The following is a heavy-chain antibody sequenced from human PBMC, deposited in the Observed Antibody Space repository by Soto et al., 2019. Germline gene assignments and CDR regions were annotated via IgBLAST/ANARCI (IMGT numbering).Heavy chain of an antibody. CDR1: GFTFSNYG. CDR2: IWHDGNNK. J-gene: IGHJ6*02. V-gene: IGHV3-33*01. D-gene: IGHD1-26*01. CDR3: ASDLVGASDSYGLDV. Sequence: GGSLRLSCAASGFTFSNYGMHWVRQAPGKGLEWVAIIWHDGNNKYYADSVRGRVIISRDNSKNRLYLQMNSLRAEDTAVYYCASDLVGASDSYGLDVWGQGTPVTVSS.